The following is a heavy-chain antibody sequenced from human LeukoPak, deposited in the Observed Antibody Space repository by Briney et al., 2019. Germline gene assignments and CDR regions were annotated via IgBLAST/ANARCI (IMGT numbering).Heavy chain of an antibody. V-gene: IGHV4-39*07. CDR2: VSYSGSP. CDR1: GASINIYTYY. J-gene: IGHJ3*02. Sequence: SETLSLTCTVSGASINIYTYYWEWIRQPPGKGLEWIGSVSYSGSPYYNPSLTSRATISVDTSRNQVSLKLTSVTAADTAVYYCARGPSGLRSPFNTWGQGTTVTVSS. CDR3: ARGPSGLRSPFNT. D-gene: IGHD5-12*01.